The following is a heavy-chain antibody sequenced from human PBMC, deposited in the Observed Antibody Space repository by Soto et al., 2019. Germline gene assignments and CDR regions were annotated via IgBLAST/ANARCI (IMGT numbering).Heavy chain of an antibody. J-gene: IGHJ6*02. V-gene: IGHV3-33*01. CDR1: GFTFSSYG. Sequence: VQLVESGGGMIQPGRSLRLSCAASGFTFSSYGMHWVRQAPGKGLEWVAVIWYDGSNKYYADSVKGRFTISRDNSKNTLYLQMNSLRAEDTAVYYCARDESAKRYYYYGMDVWGQGTTVTVSS. CDR2: IWYDGSNK. CDR3: ARDESAKRYYYYGMDV.